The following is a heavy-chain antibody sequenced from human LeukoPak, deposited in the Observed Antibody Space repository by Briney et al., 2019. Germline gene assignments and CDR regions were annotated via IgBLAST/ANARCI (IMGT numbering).Heavy chain of an antibody. CDR3: AKVISLQSWESTPWESRFDS. CDR2: IYTSGST. D-gene: IGHD3-3*02. CDR1: GGSISSYY. V-gene: IGHV4-4*07. J-gene: IGHJ5*01. Sequence: PSETLPLTCSVSGGSISSYYWSSIRQPAGKGLEWIERIYTSGSTNYTQYLKSRVTMSGDTSNNKSSLKLSSVTAADTAVYYCAKVISLQSWESTPWESRFDSWKQGTLVTVS.